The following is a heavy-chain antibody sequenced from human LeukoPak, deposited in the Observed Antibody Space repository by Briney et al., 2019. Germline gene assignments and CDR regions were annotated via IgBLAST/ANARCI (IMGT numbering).Heavy chain of an antibody. CDR2: IYYSGST. Sequence: SETLSLTCTVSGGSISSYYWSWIRQPPGKGLEWIGYIYYSGSTNYNPSLKSRATLSVDTSKNHFSLRLTSLTAADTAVYYCAGSYGAANWYFHLWGRGTLVTVSS. D-gene: IGHD4/OR15-4a*01. CDR1: GGSISSYY. CDR3: AGSYGAANWYFHL. V-gene: IGHV4-59*12. J-gene: IGHJ2*01.